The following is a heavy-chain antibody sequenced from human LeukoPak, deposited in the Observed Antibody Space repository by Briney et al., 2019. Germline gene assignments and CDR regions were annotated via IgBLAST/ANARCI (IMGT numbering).Heavy chain of an antibody. CDR1: GFTFSNYA. D-gene: IGHD2-2*01. CDR3: ARARYCSSTSCLYYFDY. J-gene: IGHJ4*02. V-gene: IGHV3-21*01. CDR2: ISSSSSYI. Sequence: PGGSLRLSCAASGFTFSNYAMSWVRQAPGKGLEWVSSISSSSSYIYYADSVKGRFTISRDNAKNSLYLQMNSLRAEDTAVYYCARARYCSSTSCLYYFDYWGQGTLVTVSS.